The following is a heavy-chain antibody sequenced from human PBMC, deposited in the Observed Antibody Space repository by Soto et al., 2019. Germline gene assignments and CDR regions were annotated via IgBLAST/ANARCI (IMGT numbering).Heavy chain of an antibody. D-gene: IGHD7-27*01. CDR3: ARRWGRTFDY. V-gene: IGHV4-59*08. Sequence: SXTLSLTCTGSGGSISSYYWSWIRQPPGKGLEWIGYIYYSGSTNYNPSLKSRVTISVDTSKNQFSLKLSSVTAADTAVYYCARRWGRTFDYWGQGTLVTVSS. J-gene: IGHJ4*02. CDR2: IYYSGST. CDR1: GGSISSYY.